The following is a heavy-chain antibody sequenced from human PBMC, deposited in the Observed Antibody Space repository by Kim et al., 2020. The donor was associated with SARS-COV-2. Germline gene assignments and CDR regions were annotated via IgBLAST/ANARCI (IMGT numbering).Heavy chain of an antibody. V-gene: IGHV3-15*01. CDR3: TTDVSITIFGVVITHFDY. D-gene: IGHD3-3*01. J-gene: IGHJ4*02. Sequence: KGRFTISRDDSKNTLYLQMNSLKTDDTAVYYCTTDVSITIFGVVITHFDYWGQGTLVTVSS.